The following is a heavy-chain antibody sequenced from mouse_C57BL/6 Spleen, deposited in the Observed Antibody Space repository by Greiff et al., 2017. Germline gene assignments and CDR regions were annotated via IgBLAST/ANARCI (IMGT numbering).Heavy chain of an antibody. Sequence: QVQLQQSGAELVRPGSSVKLSCKASGYTFTSYWMDWVKQRPGQGLEWIGVIDPSDSYTNYNQKLKGKDTLTVDTSSSTAYMQLSSLTSEDSAVYYCARTYYDYDGADWGQGTLVTVSA. D-gene: IGHD2-4*01. CDR3: ARTYYDYDGAD. V-gene: IGHV1-59*01. CDR2: IDPSDSYT. J-gene: IGHJ3*01. CDR1: GYTFTSYW.